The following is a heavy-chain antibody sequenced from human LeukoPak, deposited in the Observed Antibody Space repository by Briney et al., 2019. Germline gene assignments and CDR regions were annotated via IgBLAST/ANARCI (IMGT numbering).Heavy chain of an antibody. V-gene: IGHV3-48*04. CDR2: ISSSGSTI. Sequence: GGSLRLSCAASGFTFSRYTMNWVRQAPGKGLEWVSYISSSGSTIYYADSVKGRFTISRDNAKNSLYLQMNSLRAEDTAVYYCARDWKYSDYWAQGTLVTVSS. CDR3: ARDWKYSDY. CDR1: GFTFSRYT. J-gene: IGHJ4*02. D-gene: IGHD1-1*01.